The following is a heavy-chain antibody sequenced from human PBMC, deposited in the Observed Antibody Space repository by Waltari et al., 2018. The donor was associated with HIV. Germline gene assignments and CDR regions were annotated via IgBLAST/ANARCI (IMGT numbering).Heavy chain of an antibody. CDR1: GFTFSSYA. Sequence: QVQLVESGGGVVQPGRSLRLSCAASGFTFSSYAMHWVRQAPGKGLEWVAVISYDGSNKYYADSVKGRFTISRDNSKNTLYLQMNSLRAEDTAVYYCAREGDDFWSGYYLDYWGQGTLVTVSS. CDR3: AREGDDFWSGYYLDY. J-gene: IGHJ4*02. D-gene: IGHD3-3*01. V-gene: IGHV3-30-3*01. CDR2: ISYDGSNK.